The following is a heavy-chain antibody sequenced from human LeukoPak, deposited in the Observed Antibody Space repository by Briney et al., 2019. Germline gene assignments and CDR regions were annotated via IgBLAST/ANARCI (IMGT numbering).Heavy chain of an antibody. CDR2: INHSEST. V-gene: IGHV4-34*01. J-gene: IGHJ6*03. Sequence: SETLSLTCAVYGGSFSGYYWSWIRQPPGKGLEWIGEINHSESTNYSPSLKSRVTISVDTSKNQFSLKLSSVTAADTAVYYCARKIRYSSGYYSDYYYYYMDVWGKGTTVTISS. CDR1: GGSFSGYY. D-gene: IGHD3-22*01. CDR3: ARKIRYSSGYYSDYYYYYMDV.